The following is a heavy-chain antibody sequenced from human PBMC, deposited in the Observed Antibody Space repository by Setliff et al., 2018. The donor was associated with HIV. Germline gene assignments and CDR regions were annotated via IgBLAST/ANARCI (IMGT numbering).Heavy chain of an antibody. CDR2: IYSSGST. J-gene: IGHJ4*02. CDR1: GDSISSDDCY. CDR3: AKNSLYLQMNSLRAEDTAVYYCENPGWDCSVGSCYEGGGY. Sequence: SETLSLTCTVSGDSISSDDCYWSWIRQPAGKGLEWIGRIYSSGSTTYNPSFKSRVTMSVDTSKNQFSLKLTSVKGRFTISRDNAKNSLYLQMNSLRAEDTAVYYCENPGWDCSVGSCYEGGGYWGQGTLVTVSS. V-gene: IGHV4-61*02. D-gene: IGHD2-15*01.